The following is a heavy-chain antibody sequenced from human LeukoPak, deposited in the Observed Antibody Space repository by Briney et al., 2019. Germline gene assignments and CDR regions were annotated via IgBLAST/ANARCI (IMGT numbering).Heavy chain of an antibody. Sequence: EGSLRLSCAASGFTFSSYGMHWVRQAPGKGLEGVAVIWYDGSNKYYADSVKGRFTISRDNSKNTLYLQMNSLRAEDTAVYYCAKDPMVRGVIPHAFDIWGQGTMVTVSS. V-gene: IGHV3-33*06. CDR3: AKDPMVRGVIPHAFDI. CDR1: GFTFSSYG. J-gene: IGHJ3*02. D-gene: IGHD3-10*01. CDR2: IWYDGSNK.